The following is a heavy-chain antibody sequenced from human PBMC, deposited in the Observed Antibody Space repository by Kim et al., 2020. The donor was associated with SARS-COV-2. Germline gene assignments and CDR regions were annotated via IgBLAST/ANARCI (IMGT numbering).Heavy chain of an antibody. CDR3: AREIVTGTDAFDI. Sequence: GGSLRLSCAPSGFTFSSYEINWVRQAPGKGLEWVSYISDGGSTTYYADSVKGRFTISRDNAKNSLFLQMNSLRAEDTAVYYCAREIVTGTDAFDIWGQGTLVTVSS. V-gene: IGHV3-48*03. J-gene: IGHJ3*02. CDR1: GFTFSSYE. D-gene: IGHD6-19*01. CDR2: ISDGGSTT.